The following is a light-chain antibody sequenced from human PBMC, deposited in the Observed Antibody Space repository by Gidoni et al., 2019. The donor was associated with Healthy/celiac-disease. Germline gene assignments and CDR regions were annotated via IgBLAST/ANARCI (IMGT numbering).Light chain of an antibody. CDR1: SSNIGAGYD. CDR2: GNS. J-gene: IGLJ3*02. Sequence: QPVLPHPPSVSGAPGQRVPISGTGSSSNIGAGYDGHWYQQLPGTAPKLLIYGNSTRPSGVPDRFSGSKSGTSASLAITGLQAEDEADYYCQSYDSSLSGWVFGGGTKLTVL. CDR3: QSYDSSLSGWV. V-gene: IGLV1-40*01.